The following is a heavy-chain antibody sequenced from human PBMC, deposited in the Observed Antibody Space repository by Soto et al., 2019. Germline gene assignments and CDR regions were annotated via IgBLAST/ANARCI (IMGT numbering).Heavy chain of an antibody. CDR1: GYTFTGYA. D-gene: IGHD3-16*02. Sequence: QGQLVQSGAEEKKPGASVKVSCKASGYTFTGYAMHWVRQAPGQRLEWMGWINAGNGNTKYSQKFQGRVTITSDTSASTAYMELNSLRSEDTAVYYCARSAVSPCGGLIGPFDYWGQGNLVTVSS. V-gene: IGHV1-3*05. J-gene: IGHJ4*02. CDR2: INAGNGNT. CDR3: ARSAVSPCGGLIGPFDY.